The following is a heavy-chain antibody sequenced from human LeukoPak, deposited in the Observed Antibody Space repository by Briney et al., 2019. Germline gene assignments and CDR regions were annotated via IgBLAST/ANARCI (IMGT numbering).Heavy chain of an antibody. J-gene: IGHJ4*02. CDR3: ARDLVPYYYDSSGYLYGY. Sequence: GASVKVSCKASGYTFTGYYMHWVRQAPGQGLEWMGWINPNSGGTNYAQKFQGRVTMTRDTSISTAYMELSRLRSDDTAVYYCARDLVPYYYDSSGYLYGYWGQGTLVTVSS. CDR2: INPNSGGT. V-gene: IGHV1-2*02. CDR1: GYTFTGYY. D-gene: IGHD3-22*01.